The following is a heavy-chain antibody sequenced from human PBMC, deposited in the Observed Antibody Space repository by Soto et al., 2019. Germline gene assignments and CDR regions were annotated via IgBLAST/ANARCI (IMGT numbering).Heavy chain of an antibody. V-gene: IGHV1-69*13. CDR1: GGTFSSYA. CDR2: IIPIFGTA. Sequence: ASVKISCKASGGTFSSYAISWVRQAPGQGLEWMGGIIPIFGTANYAQKFQGRVTITADESTSTAYMELSSLRSEDTAVYYCARDFYDILTGYPFFYFEYWGQGTLVTVSS. D-gene: IGHD3-9*01. J-gene: IGHJ4*02. CDR3: ARDFYDILTGYPFFYFEY.